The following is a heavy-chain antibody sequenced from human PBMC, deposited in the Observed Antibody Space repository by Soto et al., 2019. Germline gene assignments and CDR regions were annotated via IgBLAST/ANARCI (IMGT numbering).Heavy chain of an antibody. CDR2: INAGNGNT. J-gene: IGHJ4*02. D-gene: IGHD3-16*02. Sequence: ASVKVSCKASGYTFTSYAMHWVRQAPGQRLEWMGWINAGNGNTKYSQKFQGRVTITRDTSASTAYMELSSLRSGDTAVYYCASWITFGGVIVTKAWWGQGTLVTVSS. CDR1: GYTFTSYA. V-gene: IGHV1-3*01. CDR3: ASWITFGGVIVTKAW.